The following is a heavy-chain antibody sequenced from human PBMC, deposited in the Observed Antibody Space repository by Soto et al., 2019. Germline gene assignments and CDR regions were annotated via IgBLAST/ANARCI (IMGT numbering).Heavy chain of an antibody. D-gene: IGHD6-6*01. CDR2: ISAYNGNT. V-gene: IGHV1-18*01. J-gene: IGHJ6*03. CDR3: ARVLMSSSSRRVDYYYYYHMDV. Sequence: ASVKVSCKASGYTFTSYGISWVRQAPGQGLEWKRWISAYNGNTNYAQKLQGRVTMTTDTSTSTAYMELRSLRSDDTAVYYCARVLMSSSSRRVDYYYYYHMDVWGKGTTVTVSS. CDR1: GYTFTSYG.